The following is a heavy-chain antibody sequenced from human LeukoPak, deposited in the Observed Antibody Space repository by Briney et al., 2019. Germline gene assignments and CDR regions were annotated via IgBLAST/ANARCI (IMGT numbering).Heavy chain of an antibody. Sequence: PGGSLRLSCAASGFTFDDYTMHWVRQAPGKGLEWVSLISWDGGSTYYADSVKGRLTISRDNSKNTLYLQINSLRAEDTAVYYCAKPTCVGDCYSYYFDYWGQGTLVTVSS. CDR2: ISWDGGST. CDR3: AKPTCVGDCYSYYFDY. CDR1: GFTFDDYT. V-gene: IGHV3-43*01. D-gene: IGHD2-21*02. J-gene: IGHJ4*02.